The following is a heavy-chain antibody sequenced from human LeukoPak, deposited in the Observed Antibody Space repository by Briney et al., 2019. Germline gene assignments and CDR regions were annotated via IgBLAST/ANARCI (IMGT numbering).Heavy chain of an antibody. Sequence: PSETLSLTCAVYGGSFSGYYWSWIRQPPGKGLEWIGEINHSGSTNYNPSLKSRVTISVDTSKNQFSLKLSSVTAADTAVYYCARVVVWAPFDYWGKGTLVTVSS. CDR3: ARVVVWAPFDY. CDR2: INHSGST. V-gene: IGHV4-34*01. D-gene: IGHD2-15*01. CDR1: GGSFSGYY. J-gene: IGHJ4*02.